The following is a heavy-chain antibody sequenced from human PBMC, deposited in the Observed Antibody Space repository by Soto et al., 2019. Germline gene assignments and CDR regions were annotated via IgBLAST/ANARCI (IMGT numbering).Heavy chain of an antibody. CDR3: ARLSGSGLYTAAY. D-gene: IGHD6-19*01. V-gene: IGHV4-59*08. Sequence: QVQLQQSGPGLVKPSETLSLTCTVSGGSITNYYWSWVRQPPGKGLEWIGYIYYTGSTNYSPSLTSRITMSQDTSNRQFSLKLTSVTAADTAVYYCARLSGSGLYTAAYWGQGTLVTVSS. CDR2: IYYTGST. J-gene: IGHJ4*02. CDR1: GGSITNYY.